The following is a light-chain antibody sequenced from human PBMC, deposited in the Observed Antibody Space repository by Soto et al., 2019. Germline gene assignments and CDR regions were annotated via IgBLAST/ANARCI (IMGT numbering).Light chain of an antibody. J-gene: IGKJ1*01. Sequence: EILLTQSPGTLSLSPLERATLSFMASQSVSSYLAWYQQKPGQAPRLLIYDASNRATGIPARFSGSGSGTDFTLTISSLEPEDFAVYYCQQRSNWPWTFGQGTKVDIK. V-gene: IGKV3-11*01. CDR2: DAS. CDR1: QSVSSY. CDR3: QQRSNWPWT.